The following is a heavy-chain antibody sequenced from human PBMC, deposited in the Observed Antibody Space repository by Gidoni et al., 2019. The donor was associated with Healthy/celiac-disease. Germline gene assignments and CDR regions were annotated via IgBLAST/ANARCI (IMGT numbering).Heavy chain of an antibody. V-gene: IGHV3-23*04. J-gene: IGHJ5*02. CDR3: ANFLGGTVIIDAP. Sequence: EVQLVESGGGLVQPGGSLRLSCDASGFPFSSYAMSWVRPAPGKGLELVSAIIGSVGSTYYADSVKGRFTISRDNSKNTLYLQMNSLSAEDTAVYYCANFLGGTVIIDAPWGQGTLVTVSS. CDR1: GFPFSSYA. CDR2: IIGSVGST. D-gene: IGHD4-17*01.